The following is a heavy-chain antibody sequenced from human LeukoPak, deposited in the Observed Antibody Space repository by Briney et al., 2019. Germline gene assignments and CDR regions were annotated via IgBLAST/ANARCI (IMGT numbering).Heavy chain of an antibody. V-gene: IGHV4-59*08. Sequence: SETLSLTCTVSGGSISSYYWSWIRQPPGKGLEWIGYIYCSGSTNYNPSLKSRVTISVDTSKNQFSLKLSSVTAADTAVYYCARHAGVAATGGGYYYYYYGMDVWGQGTTVTVSS. CDR1: GGSISSYY. CDR2: IYCSGST. J-gene: IGHJ6*02. D-gene: IGHD2-15*01. CDR3: ARHAGVAATGGGYYYYYYGMDV.